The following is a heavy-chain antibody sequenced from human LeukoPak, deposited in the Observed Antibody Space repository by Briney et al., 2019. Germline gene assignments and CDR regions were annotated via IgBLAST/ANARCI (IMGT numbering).Heavy chain of an antibody. CDR1: GFTVRSNY. D-gene: IGHD3-3*01. V-gene: IGHV3-53*01. CDR2: IYSGGST. Sequence: PGGSLRLSCAASGFTVRSNYMSWVRQAPGKGLEWVSVIYSGGSTYYADSVKGRFTISRDNSKNTLYLQMNSLRAEDTAVYYCARVREDITIFGVAYYYYYYMDVWGKGTTVTVSS. J-gene: IGHJ6*03. CDR3: ARVREDITIFGVAYYYYYYMDV.